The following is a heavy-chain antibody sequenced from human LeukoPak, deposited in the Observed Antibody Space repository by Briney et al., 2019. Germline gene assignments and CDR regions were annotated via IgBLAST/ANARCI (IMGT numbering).Heavy chain of an antibody. J-gene: IGHJ1*01. CDR2: ISSSSSYI. V-gene: IGHV3-21*01. Sequence: GGSLRLSCAASGFTFGSYSMNWVRQAPGKRLEWVSSISSSSSYIYYADSVKGRFTISRDNAKNSLYLQMNSLRAEDTAVYYCARRIAVAGTRYFQHWGQGTLVTVSS. CDR1: GFTFGSYS. D-gene: IGHD6-19*01. CDR3: ARRIAVAGTRYFQH.